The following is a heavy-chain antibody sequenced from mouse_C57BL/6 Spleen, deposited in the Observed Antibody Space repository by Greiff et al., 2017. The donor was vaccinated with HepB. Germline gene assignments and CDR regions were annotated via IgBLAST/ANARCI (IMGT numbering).Heavy chain of an antibody. D-gene: IGHD1-1*01. CDR3: ARSHYNGSSHGYFDV. Sequence: QVQLQQPGAELVRPGSSVKLSCKASGYTFTSYWMDWVKQRPGQGLEWIGNIYPSDSETHYNQKFKDKATLTVDKSYSPAYMQLSSLTSEDSAVYYCARSHYNGSSHGYFDVWGTGTTVTVSS. J-gene: IGHJ1*03. CDR2: IYPSDSET. V-gene: IGHV1-61*01. CDR1: GYTFTSYW.